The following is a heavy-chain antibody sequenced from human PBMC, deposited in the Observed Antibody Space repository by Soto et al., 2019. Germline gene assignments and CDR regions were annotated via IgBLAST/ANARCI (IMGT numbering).Heavy chain of an antibody. CDR2: IYYSGST. D-gene: IGHD3-22*01. V-gene: IGHV4-59*01. Sequence: PSETLSLTCTVSGGSISSYYWRWIRQPPGKGLEWIGNIYYSGSTNYNPSLKSRVTISVDTSKNQFSLKLSSVTAADTAVYYCAGQGVVVNSFDYWGQGTLVTVSS. J-gene: IGHJ4*02. CDR1: GGSISSYY. CDR3: AGQGVVVNSFDY.